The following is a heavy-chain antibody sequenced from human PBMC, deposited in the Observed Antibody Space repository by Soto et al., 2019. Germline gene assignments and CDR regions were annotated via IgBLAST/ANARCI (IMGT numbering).Heavy chain of an antibody. CDR1: GFTFSSYA. Sequence: EVQLLESGGGLVQPGGSLSLSCAASGFTFSSYAMSWVRQAPGKGLEWVSAISGSGGSTYYADSVKGRFTISRDNSKNTLYLQMNSLRAEDTAVYYCAKGGTYDILTGYYDYWGQGTLVTVSS. J-gene: IGHJ4*02. V-gene: IGHV3-23*01. D-gene: IGHD3-9*01. CDR2: ISGSGGST. CDR3: AKGGTYDILTGYYDY.